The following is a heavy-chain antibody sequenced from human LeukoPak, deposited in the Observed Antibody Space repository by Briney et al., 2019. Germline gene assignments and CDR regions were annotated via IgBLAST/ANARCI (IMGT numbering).Heavy chain of an antibody. J-gene: IGHJ6*03. CDR2: IRSSGSTI. D-gene: IGHD2-15*01. CDR1: GFTFSDYY. Sequence: KPGGSLRLSCAASGFTFSDYYMSWIRQAPGKGLEWVSYIRSSGSTIYYADSVKGRFTISRDNAKNSLYLQMNSLRAEDTAVYYCARAVVAATFYYYYYYMDVWGKGTTVTVSS. CDR3: ARAVVAATFYYYYYYMDV. V-gene: IGHV3-11*04.